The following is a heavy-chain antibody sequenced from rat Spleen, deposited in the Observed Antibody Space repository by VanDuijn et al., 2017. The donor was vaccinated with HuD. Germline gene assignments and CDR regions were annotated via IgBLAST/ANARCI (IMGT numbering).Heavy chain of an antibody. CDR3: ETVGRFAY. J-gene: IGHJ3*01. V-gene: IGHV5-29*01. Sequence: EVHLVESGGGLVQPGRSLKLSCAASGFTFSDYGMAWVRQAPTKGLEWVATISPSGGSTYYRDSVKGRFTISRDNAKSTLYLQMDSLRSEDTATYYCETVGRFAYWGQGTLVTVSS. CDR1: GFTFSDYG. CDR2: ISPSGGST. D-gene: IGHD4-1*01.